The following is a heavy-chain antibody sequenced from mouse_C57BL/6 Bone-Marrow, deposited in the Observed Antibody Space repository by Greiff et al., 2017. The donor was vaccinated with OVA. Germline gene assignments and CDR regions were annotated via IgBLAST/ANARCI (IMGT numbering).Heavy chain of an antibody. Sequence: EVKLVESGGGLVKPGGSLKLSCAASGFTFSSYAMSWVRQTPEKRLEWVATISDGGSYTYYPDNVKGRFTISRDNAKNNLYLQMSHLKSEDTAMYYCARDEGSYYYGSSYGFFAYWGQGTLVTVSA. J-gene: IGHJ3*01. CDR1: GFTFSSYA. D-gene: IGHD1-1*01. V-gene: IGHV5-4*01. CDR2: ISDGGSYT. CDR3: ARDEGSYYYGSSYGFFAY.